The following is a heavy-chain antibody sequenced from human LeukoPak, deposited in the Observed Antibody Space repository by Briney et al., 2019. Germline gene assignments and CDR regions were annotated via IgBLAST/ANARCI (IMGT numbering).Heavy chain of an antibody. V-gene: IGHV3-30*02. J-gene: IGHJ6*02. CDR1: GITLSSSG. CDR2: LWFDGNNK. D-gene: IGHD4-11*01. CDR3: AKELQPAFYYYYGMDV. Sequence: GGSLRLSCAASGITLSSSGMHWVRQAPGKGLEWVALLWFDGNNKYYADSVTVRFTISRDNAKNSLYLQMNSLRAEDTALYYCAKELQPAFYYYYGMDVWGQGTTVTVSS.